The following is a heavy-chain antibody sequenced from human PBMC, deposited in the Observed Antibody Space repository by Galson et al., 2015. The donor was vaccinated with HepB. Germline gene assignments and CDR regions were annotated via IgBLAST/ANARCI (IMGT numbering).Heavy chain of an antibody. CDR2: IIPILGIA. D-gene: IGHD6-13*01. J-gene: IGHJ4*02. V-gene: IGHV1-69*02. Sequence: SVKVSCKASGGTFSSYTISWVRQAPGQELEWMGRIIPILGIANYAQKFQGRVTITADKSTSTAYMELSSLRSEDTAVYYCASHIAAAGTFDYWGQGTLVTVSS. CDR3: ASHIAAAGTFDY. CDR1: GGTFSSYT.